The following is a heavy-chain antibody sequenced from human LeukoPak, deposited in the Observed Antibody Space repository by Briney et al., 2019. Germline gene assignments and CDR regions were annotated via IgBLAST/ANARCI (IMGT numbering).Heavy chain of an antibody. D-gene: IGHD1-26*01. CDR3: ARGPVVGAIHDVFDM. CDR2: ISSSGNST. Sequence: PGGSLRLSCTTSGFTFSKYCMTWIRQAPGKGLEWVSSISSSGNSTDYADSVKGRFTISRDNAKKSLYLQMNSLSAEDTAVYYCARGPVVGAIHDVFDMWGQGAMVIVSS. J-gene: IGHJ3*02. CDR1: GFTFSKYC. V-gene: IGHV3-11*06.